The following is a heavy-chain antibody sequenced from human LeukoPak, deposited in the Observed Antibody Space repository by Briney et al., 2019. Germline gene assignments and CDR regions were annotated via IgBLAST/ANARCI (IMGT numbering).Heavy chain of an antibody. J-gene: IGHJ4*02. V-gene: IGHV3-9*01. D-gene: IGHD1-1*01. CDR2: INWRSDFV. CDR3: ARDNDHFDY. CDR1: GSSIDEYA. Sequence: PGGSLRLSCAASGSSIDEYAMHWVRQAPGKGLEWVSGINWRSDFVAYADSVKGRFIISRDNAKNPLYLQMNSLRAEDTAVYYCARDNDHFDYWGQGTLVTVSS.